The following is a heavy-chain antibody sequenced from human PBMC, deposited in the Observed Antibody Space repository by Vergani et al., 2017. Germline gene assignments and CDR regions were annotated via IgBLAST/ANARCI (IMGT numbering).Heavy chain of an antibody. Sequence: QLQLQESGPGLVKPSETLSLTCTVSGGSISSSSYYWGWIRQPPGKGLEWIGSIYYSGSTNYNPSLKSRVTISVDTSKNQFSLKLSSVTAADTAVYYCARGIRFLEWLLRSRRHWFDPWGQGTLVTVSS. D-gene: IGHD3-3*01. CDR2: IYYSGST. CDR1: GGSISSSSYY. V-gene: IGHV4-39*07. CDR3: ARGIRFLEWLLRSRRHWFDP. J-gene: IGHJ5*02.